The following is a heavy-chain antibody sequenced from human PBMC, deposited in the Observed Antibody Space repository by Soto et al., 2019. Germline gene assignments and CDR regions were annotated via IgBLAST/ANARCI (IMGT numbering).Heavy chain of an antibody. J-gene: IGHJ4*02. CDR1: GGSFSAYY. D-gene: IGHD3-3*01. Sequence: PSETLSLTCDVYGGSFSAYYWSWIRQSPGKGLEWIGEISRGGSTNYNPSLESRVSISVDTSKKHFSLTLSSVTAADTAVYYCARGSGVGRSLEWLPSHYFDYWGQGIPVTVSS. CDR3: ARGSGVGRSLEWLPSHYFDY. CDR2: ISRGGST. V-gene: IGHV4-34*01.